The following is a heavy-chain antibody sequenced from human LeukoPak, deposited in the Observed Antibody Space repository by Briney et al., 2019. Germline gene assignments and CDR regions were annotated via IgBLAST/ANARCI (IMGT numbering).Heavy chain of an antibody. J-gene: IGHJ4*02. V-gene: IGHV3-30-3*01. Sequence: GGSLRLSCAASGFTFSSYAMHLVRQAPGKGLEWVAVISYDGSNKYYADSVKGRFTISRDNSKNTLYLQMNSLRAEDTAVYYCARDQGDIVVVPAAPTGYWGQGTLVTVSS. CDR3: ARDQGDIVVVPAAPTGY. CDR1: GFTFSSYA. CDR2: ISYDGSNK. D-gene: IGHD2-2*01.